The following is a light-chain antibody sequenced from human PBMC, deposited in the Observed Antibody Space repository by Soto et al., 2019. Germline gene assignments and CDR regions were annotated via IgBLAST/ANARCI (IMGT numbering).Light chain of an antibody. CDR1: SSDVGSYDY. Sequence: QSALTQPPSASGSPGQSVTISCTGTSSDVGSYDYVSWYQQHPGKAPKLMIYEVSKRPSGVPDRFSGSKSGNTASLTVSGLQAEDEADYYCISYAGSSNVFGIGTKLTVL. CDR2: EVS. J-gene: IGLJ1*01. CDR3: ISYAGSSNV. V-gene: IGLV2-8*01.